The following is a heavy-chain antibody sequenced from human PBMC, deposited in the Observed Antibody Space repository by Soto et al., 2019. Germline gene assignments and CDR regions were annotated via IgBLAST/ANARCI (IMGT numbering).Heavy chain of an antibody. CDR2: ISSNGGST. CDR1: GFTLSSYA. V-gene: IGHV3-64*01. Sequence: PGGSLRISCAASGFTLSSYAMHGVRQAPGKGLEYVSGISSNGGSTFYANSVKGRFTISRDISKNTLYLQMGSLRAEDMAVFYCASSNDWSRPFGYWGQGTLVTVSS. CDR3: ASSNDWSRPFGY. D-gene: IGHD3-9*01. J-gene: IGHJ4*02.